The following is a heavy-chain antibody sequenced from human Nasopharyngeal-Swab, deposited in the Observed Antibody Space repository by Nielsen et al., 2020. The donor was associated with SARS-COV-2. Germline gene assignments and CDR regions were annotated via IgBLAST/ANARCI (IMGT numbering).Heavy chain of an antibody. Sequence: WIRQPPGKALEWLAVIFWDDDKWYSPSLEGRLTITKDTTKNQVVLRVTNVDPVDTGTYYCARVDVSGFYYYGLDVWGQGTTVTVSS. J-gene: IGHJ6*02. CDR2: IFWDDDK. D-gene: IGHD5-12*01. V-gene: IGHV2-5*02. CDR3: ARVDVSGFYYYGLDV.